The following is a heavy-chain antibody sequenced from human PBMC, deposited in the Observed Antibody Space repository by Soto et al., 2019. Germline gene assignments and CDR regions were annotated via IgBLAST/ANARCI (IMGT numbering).Heavy chain of an antibody. CDR3: AKDRNYPRDQFHY. V-gene: IGHV3-23*01. J-gene: IGHJ4*02. Sequence: GALRLSCAASGFTFSTYALSWVRQAPGKGLEWVSAISANGQGIYYADSVRGRFTISRDNSKNTIFLHMDSLRAEDTAVYYCAKDRNYPRDQFHYWGQGTLVTVS. CDR2: ISANGQGI. D-gene: IGHD1-7*01. CDR1: GFTFSTYA.